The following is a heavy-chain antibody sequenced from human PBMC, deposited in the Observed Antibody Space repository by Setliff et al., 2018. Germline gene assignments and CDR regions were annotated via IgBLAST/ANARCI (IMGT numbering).Heavy chain of an antibody. CDR2: ISRSSTYI. D-gene: IGHD6-13*01. J-gene: IGHJ3*02. CDR3: ASAGHSGSWFPFDAFHI. V-gene: IGHV3-21*01. CDR1: GFTFSTHS. Sequence: LRLSCAASGFTFSTHSMNWVRQALGKGLEWVSSISRSSTYIYYADSMKGRFTISRDNAKNSLYLQMNSLRAEDTAVYYCASAGHSGSWFPFDAFHIWGQGTMVTVSS.